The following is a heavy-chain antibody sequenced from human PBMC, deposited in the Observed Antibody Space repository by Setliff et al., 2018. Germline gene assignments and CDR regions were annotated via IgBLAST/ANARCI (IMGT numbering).Heavy chain of an antibody. D-gene: IGHD2-21*01. CDR1: DFTFSNSA. J-gene: IGHJ4*02. Sequence: GGSLRLPCVGSDFTFSNSAMSWVRQAPGKGLEWVSTITDSGSKILYVDSVKGRFTITRDNSKNSLYLQMDSLRPEDTAVYYCAKDRLFPRYWGLGTLVTVSS. CDR3: AKDRLFPRY. CDR2: ITDSGSKI. V-gene: IGHV3-23*01.